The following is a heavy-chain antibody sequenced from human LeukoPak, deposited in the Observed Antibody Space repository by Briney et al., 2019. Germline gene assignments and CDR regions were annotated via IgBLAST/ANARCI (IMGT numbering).Heavy chain of an antibody. D-gene: IGHD3-10*01. J-gene: IGHJ4*02. V-gene: IGHV4-34*01. CDR3: ARDQDYYGSGSYGPDY. Sequence: SETLSLTCAVYGGSFSGYYWSWIRQPPGKGLEWIGEINHSGSTNYNPSLKSRVTISVDTSKNQFSLKLSSVTAADTAVYYCARDQDYYGSGSYGPDYWGQGTLVTVSS. CDR1: GGSFSGYY. CDR2: INHSGST.